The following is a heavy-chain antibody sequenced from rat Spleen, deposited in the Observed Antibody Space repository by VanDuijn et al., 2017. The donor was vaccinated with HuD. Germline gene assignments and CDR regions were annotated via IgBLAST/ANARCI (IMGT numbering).Heavy chain of an antibody. V-gene: IGHV5-17*01. Sequence: EVQLVESGGGLVQPGRSLKFSCTASGFNFSDYAMAWVRQAPKKGLEWVATIIFDGTGIHYRGSVNGPFTIFRDNAENTLYLQMESQRSEDTATYYCAIHNLRYYGYSYFDYWGQGVMVTVSS. CDR1: GFNFSDYA. D-gene: IGHD1-7*01. CDR3: AIHNLRYYGYSYFDY. CDR2: IIFDGTGI. J-gene: IGHJ2*01.